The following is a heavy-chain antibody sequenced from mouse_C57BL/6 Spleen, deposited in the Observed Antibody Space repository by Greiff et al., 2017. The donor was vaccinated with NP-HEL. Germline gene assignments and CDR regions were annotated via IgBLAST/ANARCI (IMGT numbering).Heavy chain of an antibody. CDR3: ARALFITTVGGYWYFDV. D-gene: IGHD1-1*01. V-gene: IGHV5-16*01. CDR1: GFTFSDYY. J-gene: IGHJ1*03. Sequence: DVQLVESEGGLVQPGSSMKLSCTASGFTFSDYYMAWVRQVPEKGLEWVANINYDGSSTYYLDSLKSRFIISRDNAKNSLYLQMSSLKSEDTATYYCARALFITTVGGYWYFDVWGTWTTVTVSS. CDR2: INYDGSST.